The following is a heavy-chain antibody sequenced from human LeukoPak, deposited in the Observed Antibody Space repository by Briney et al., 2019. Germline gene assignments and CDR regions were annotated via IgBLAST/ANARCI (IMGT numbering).Heavy chain of an antibody. V-gene: IGHV3-23*01. J-gene: IGHJ5*02. CDR1: GFTFSSYA. D-gene: IGHD3-3*01. CDR2: ISGSGGST. Sequence: PGGSLRLSCAASGFTFSSYAMSWVRQAPGKGLEWVSAISGSGGSTYYADSVKGRFTISRDNAKNSLYLQMNSLRAEDMAVYYCARDSTYYDFRSGYLNWFDPWGQGTLVTVSS. CDR3: ARDSTYYDFRSGYLNWFDP.